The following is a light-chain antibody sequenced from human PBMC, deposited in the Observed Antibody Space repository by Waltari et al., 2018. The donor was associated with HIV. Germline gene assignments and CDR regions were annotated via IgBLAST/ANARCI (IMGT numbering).Light chain of an antibody. Sequence: QSALTQPASVSGSPGQSITISCTGTSSDVGSYNLVSWYQYHPGNPPKLMIYEPSKRPSGVSNRFSGSKSGNTASLTISGLQAEDEADYYCCSYAGSSTLVFGGGTKLTVL. V-gene: IGLV2-23*01. CDR3: CSYAGSSTLV. CDR2: EPS. CDR1: SSDVGSYNL. J-gene: IGLJ3*02.